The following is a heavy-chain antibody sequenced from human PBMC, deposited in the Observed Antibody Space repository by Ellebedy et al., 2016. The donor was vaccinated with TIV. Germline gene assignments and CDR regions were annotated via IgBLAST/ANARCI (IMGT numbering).Heavy chain of an antibody. CDR2: IKGDGTEL. J-gene: IGHJ4*02. D-gene: IGHD6-19*01. CDR3: AKEKTVAPYYFDY. V-gene: IGHV3-7*01. CDR1: GFTFNTYY. Sequence: GESLKISCAASGFTFNTYYMAWVRQAPGKGLEWVANIKGDGTELHYVASVKGRFSISRDNSKNSLYLQMNSLKAEDTAVYYCAKEKTVAPYYFDYWGQGTLVTVSS.